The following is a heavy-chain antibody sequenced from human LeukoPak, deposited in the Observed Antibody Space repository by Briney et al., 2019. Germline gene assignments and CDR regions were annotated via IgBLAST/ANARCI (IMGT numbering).Heavy chain of an antibody. CDR3: ARGSDRLGYYDN. J-gene: IGHJ4*02. CDR1: GYLFDTYD. D-gene: IGHD3-16*01. CDR2: ISAFNGNT. V-gene: IGHV1-18*01. Sequence: ASVTVSFEASGYLFDTYDITWVRQAPGQGLEWMGWISAFNGNTNYAQRVQGRVTMTTDRSTRRVYMELRSLRHDDTAVYYCARGSDRLGYYDNWGQGTLVTVSS.